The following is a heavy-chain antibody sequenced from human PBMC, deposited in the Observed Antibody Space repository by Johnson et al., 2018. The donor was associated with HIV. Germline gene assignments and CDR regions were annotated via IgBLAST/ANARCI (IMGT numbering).Heavy chain of an antibody. D-gene: IGHD2-2*01. Sequence: VQLVESGGGVVQPGRSMRLSCAASGFTFSSYAMHWVRLAPGKCLEWVALISYDGSNKFYSDSVKGRFTISRDKSKKTLYLQMNSLRLEDTAIYYCARAAIVVLPAGAFDIWGRGTMVTVSS. CDR2: ISYDGSNK. J-gene: IGHJ3*02. CDR3: ARAAIVVLPAGAFDI. CDR1: GFTFSSYA. V-gene: IGHV3-30*04.